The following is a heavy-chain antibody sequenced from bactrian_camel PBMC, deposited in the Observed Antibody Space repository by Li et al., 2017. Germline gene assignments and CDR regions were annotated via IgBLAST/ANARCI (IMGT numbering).Heavy chain of an antibody. CDR3: AKERGSYYKQYVPSSD. Sequence: VQLVESGGGSVQAGGTLGLSCTVSGFTFDDSEMGWYRQAAGSECELVATVDSDGTTYSVDSVKGRFTVSQDNAKDSVYLQMNSLKTEDTAMYYCAKERGSYYKQYVPSSDRGQGTQVTVS. V-gene: IGHV3-1*01. CDR2: VDSDGTT. J-gene: IGHJ4*01. D-gene: IGHD2*01. CDR1: GFTFDDSE.